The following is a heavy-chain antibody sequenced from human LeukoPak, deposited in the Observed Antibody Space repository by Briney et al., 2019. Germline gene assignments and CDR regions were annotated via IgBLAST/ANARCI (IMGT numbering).Heavy chain of an antibody. V-gene: IGHV1-2*02. D-gene: IGHD1-26*01. CDR2: INPNSGGT. Sequence: GASVKVSCKASGYTFTTYGISWVRQAPGQGLEWMGWINPNSGGTNYAQKFQGRVTMTRDTSISTAYMELSRLRSDDTAVYYCARGSQKISGSYPLFYVYWGQGTLVTVSS. J-gene: IGHJ4*02. CDR3: ARGSQKISGSYPLFYVY. CDR1: GYTFTTYG.